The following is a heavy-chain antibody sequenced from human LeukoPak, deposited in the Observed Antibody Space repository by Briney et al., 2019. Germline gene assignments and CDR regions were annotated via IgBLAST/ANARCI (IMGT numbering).Heavy chain of an antibody. J-gene: IGHJ3*02. Sequence: GGSLILSCAASGFTFSSYDMHWVRQATGKGLEWVSAIGTAGDTYYPGSVKGRFTISRENAKNSLYLQMNSLRAGDTAVYYCARATYYYDSSGYEDAFDIWGQGTMVTVSS. D-gene: IGHD3-22*01. CDR3: ARATYYYDSSGYEDAFDI. V-gene: IGHV3-13*01. CDR2: IGTAGDT. CDR1: GFTFSSYD.